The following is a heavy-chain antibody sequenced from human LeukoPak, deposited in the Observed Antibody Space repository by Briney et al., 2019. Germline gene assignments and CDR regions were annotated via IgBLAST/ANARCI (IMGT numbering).Heavy chain of an antibody. Sequence: GSLRLSCAVSEFTFSHFAMHWVRQAPGKGLEWVAVVSSHGNDGYCADSVKGRFTISRDNSKNTLYLQIDSLRAEDTAIYYCTRDAYNFNDFDYWGQGTMVTVSS. V-gene: IGHV3-30*01. D-gene: IGHD5-24*01. CDR1: EFTFSHFA. CDR2: VSSHGNDG. J-gene: IGHJ4*02. CDR3: TRDAYNFNDFDY.